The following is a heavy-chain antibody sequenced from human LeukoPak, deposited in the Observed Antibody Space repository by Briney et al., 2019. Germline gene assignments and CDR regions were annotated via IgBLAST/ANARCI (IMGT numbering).Heavy chain of an antibody. CDR3: AREAGYSYDKKVDY. D-gene: IGHD5-18*01. CDR2: ISSSGSTI. Sequence: KPGGSLRLSCAASGFTFSDYYMSWIRQAPGKGLEWVSYISSSGSTIYYADSVKGRFTISRDNAKNSLYLQMNSLRAGDTAVYYCAREAGYSYDKKVDYWGQGTLVTVSS. J-gene: IGHJ4*02. V-gene: IGHV3-11*01. CDR1: GFTFSDYY.